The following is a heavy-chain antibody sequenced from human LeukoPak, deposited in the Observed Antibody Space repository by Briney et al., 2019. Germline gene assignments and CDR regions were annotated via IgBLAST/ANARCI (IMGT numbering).Heavy chain of an antibody. CDR2: ISSSGGST. D-gene: IGHD5-18*01. CDR3: AKRTGRDTREY. Sequence: GGSLRLSCAASGFTFDDYGMSWVRQGPGKGLEWVSAISSSGGSTFYADSVKGRFSISRDNSNNTLYLQMNSLRAEDTAVYYCAKRTGRDTREYWGQGTLVTVSS. CDR1: GFTFDDYG. J-gene: IGHJ4*02. V-gene: IGHV3-23*01.